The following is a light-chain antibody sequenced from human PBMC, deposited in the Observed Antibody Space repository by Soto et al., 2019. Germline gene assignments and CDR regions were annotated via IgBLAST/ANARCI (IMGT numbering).Light chain of an antibody. V-gene: IGKV3-20*01. Sequence: EIVLTQSPGTLSLSPGERATPPGGASQRFSTSYFAWYQQKPGQAPRLLIYGASARATGIPDRFSGSGSGTDFTLTISRLEPEDFAVYYCQQYGSSPMYTFGQGTKLEIK. J-gene: IGKJ2*01. CDR2: GAS. CDR3: QQYGSSPMYT. CDR1: QRFSTSY.